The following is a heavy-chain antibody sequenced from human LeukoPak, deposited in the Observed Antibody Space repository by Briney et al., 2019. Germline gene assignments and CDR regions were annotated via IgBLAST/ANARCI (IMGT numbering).Heavy chain of an antibody. CDR1: GYTFTSYD. CDR2: MNPNSGNT. CDR3: ARGQSMVRGVILRY. V-gene: IGHV1-8*01. Sequence: ASVKVSCKASGYTFTSYDINWVRQATGQGLEWMGWMNPNSGNTGYAQKFQGRVTMTRNTSISTAYMELSSLRSEDTAVYYCARGQSMVRGVILRYWGQGTLVTVSS. D-gene: IGHD3-10*01. J-gene: IGHJ4*02.